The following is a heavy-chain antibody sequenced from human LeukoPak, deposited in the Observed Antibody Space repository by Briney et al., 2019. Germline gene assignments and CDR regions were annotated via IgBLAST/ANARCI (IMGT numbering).Heavy chain of an antibody. CDR2: IYYSGST. CDR1: GFSISTSNW. V-gene: IGHV4-28*03. CDR3: ARVLTWNWFDP. J-gene: IGHJ5*02. Sequence: PSDTLSLTCAVSGFSISTSNWWAWIRQPPGKGLEWIGYIYYSGSTYYNPSLKSRVTMSVDTSKNQFSLKLNSVTAVDTAVYHCARVLTWNWFDPWGQGTLVTVSS. D-gene: IGHD4/OR15-4a*01.